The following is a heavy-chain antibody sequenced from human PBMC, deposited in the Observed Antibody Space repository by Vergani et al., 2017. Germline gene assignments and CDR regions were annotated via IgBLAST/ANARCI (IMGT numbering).Heavy chain of an antibody. V-gene: IGHV1-2*02. D-gene: IGHD6-13*01. J-gene: IGHJ1*01. CDR3: ARVMGERGRSSSWYPAEYFQH. CDR1: GYTFTGYY. Sequence: QVQLVQSGAEVQKPGASVKVSCKASGYTFTGYYMHWVRQAPGQGLEWMGWINPNSGGTNYAQKFQGRVTMTRDTAISTAYMELSRLRSDDTAVYYCARVMGERGRSSSWYPAEYFQHWGQGTLVTVSS. CDR2: INPNSGGT.